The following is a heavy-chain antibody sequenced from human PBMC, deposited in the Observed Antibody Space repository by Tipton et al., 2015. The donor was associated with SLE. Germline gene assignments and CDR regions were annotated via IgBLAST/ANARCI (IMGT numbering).Heavy chain of an antibody. CDR1: GFTFSSYG. Sequence: SGFTFSSYGMHWVRQAPGKGLEWVAFIRYDGSNKYYADSVKGRFTISRDNSKNTLYLQMNSLRAEDTAVYYCAKDEEDDFWSGYSDYWGQGTLVTVSS. V-gene: IGHV3-30*02. J-gene: IGHJ4*02. CDR3: AKDEEDDFWSGYSDY. CDR2: IRYDGSNK. D-gene: IGHD3-3*01.